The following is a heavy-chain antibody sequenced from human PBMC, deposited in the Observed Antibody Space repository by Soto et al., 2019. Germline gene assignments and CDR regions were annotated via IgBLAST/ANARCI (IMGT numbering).Heavy chain of an antibody. J-gene: IGHJ4*03. CDR1: GDSISSGCY. Sequence: SETRSLTCTVSGDSISSGCYWWFIRQPPGEGPECIASIYHGGTTFYNPSIKSRISISVDTSKNKFSLRLTSVTAADTATYYCARVHVMVVAGSTFDYWGRGTLVTVSS. V-gene: IGHV4-38-2*02. D-gene: IGHD6-19*01. CDR3: ARVHVMVVAGSTFDY. CDR2: IYHGGTT.